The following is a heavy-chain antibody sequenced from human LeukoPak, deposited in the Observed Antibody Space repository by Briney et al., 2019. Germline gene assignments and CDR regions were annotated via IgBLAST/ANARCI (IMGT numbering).Heavy chain of an antibody. D-gene: IGHD2-15*01. J-gene: IGHJ4*02. CDR3: AKARYGSVGGCDTIDY. CDR2: ISGDGGST. CDR1: GFTFDDYA. V-gene: IGHV3-43*02. Sequence: PGGSLRLSCAASGFTFDDYAMHWVRQAPGKGLEWVSLISGDGGSTYYADSVKGRFTISRDNSKNSLYLQMNSLRTEDTALYYCAKARYGSVGGCDTIDYWGQGTLVAVSS.